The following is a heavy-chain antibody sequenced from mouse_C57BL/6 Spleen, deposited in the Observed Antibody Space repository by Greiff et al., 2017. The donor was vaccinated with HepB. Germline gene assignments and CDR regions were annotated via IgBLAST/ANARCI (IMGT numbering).Heavy chain of an antibody. CDR1: GFTFSDYG. CDR2: ISSGSSTI. J-gene: IGHJ3*01. CDR3: AKKRFLSYSNCVGWFAY. Sequence: EVKVVESGGGLVKPGGSLKLSCAASGFTFSDYGMHWVRQAPEKGLEWVAYISSGSSTIYYADTVKGRFTITRDNAKNTPFLQLTSLRSEDTAMYYCAKKRFLSYSNCVGWFAYWGQGTLVTVSA. D-gene: IGHD2-5*01. V-gene: IGHV5-17*01.